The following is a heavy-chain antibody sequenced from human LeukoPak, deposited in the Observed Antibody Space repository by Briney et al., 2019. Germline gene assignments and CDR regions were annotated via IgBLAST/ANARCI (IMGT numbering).Heavy chain of an antibody. V-gene: IGHV4-31*03. J-gene: IGHJ1*01. Sequence: PSQTLSLTCSVSGDSFTSGNYYWSWIRQHPEKGPECIGHIHHSGTIYYNPSLLSRATISVDASKNQFSLRLSSVTAADTALYYCAGGNDDSKLHHWGQGTLVTVSS. CDR1: GDSFTSGNYY. D-gene: IGHD3-22*01. CDR3: AGGNDDSKLHH. CDR2: IHHSGTI.